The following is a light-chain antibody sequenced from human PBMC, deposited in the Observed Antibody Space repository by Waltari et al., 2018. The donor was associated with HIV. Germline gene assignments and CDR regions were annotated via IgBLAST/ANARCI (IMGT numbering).Light chain of an antibody. CDR2: GAS. CDR1: QSVSRN. J-gene: IGKJ1*01. V-gene: IGKV3-15*01. Sequence: EIVMTQSPATLSVSPGERATLSCRASQSVSRNLAWYQHKPGQAPRLFIYGASTRATGIPARFSGSGSGTDFTLTISSLQSEDFAVYYCQQYSNWPRTFGQGTKVEIK. CDR3: QQYSNWPRT.